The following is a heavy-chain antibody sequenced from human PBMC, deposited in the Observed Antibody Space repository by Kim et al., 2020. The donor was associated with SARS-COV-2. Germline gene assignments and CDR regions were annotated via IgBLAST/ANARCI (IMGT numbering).Heavy chain of an antibody. CDR3: AKSRDCSSTSCYREFDY. J-gene: IGHJ4*02. Sequence: VQGPLTISRDNSKSTLYLQMNRLRAEDTAVYYCAKSRDCSSTSCYREFDYWGQGTLVTVSS. D-gene: IGHD2-2*01. V-gene: IGHV3-30*02.